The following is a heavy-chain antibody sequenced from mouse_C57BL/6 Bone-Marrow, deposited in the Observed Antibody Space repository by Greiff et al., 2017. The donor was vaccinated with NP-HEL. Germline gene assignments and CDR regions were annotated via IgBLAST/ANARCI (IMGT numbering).Heavy chain of an antibody. J-gene: IGHJ2*01. D-gene: IGHD1-1*01. CDR3: ARERITTVVFDY. CDR2: IDPSDSYT. Sequence: QVQLQQPGAELVMPGASVKLSCKASGYTFTSYWMHWVKQRPGQGLEWIGEIDPSDSYTNYNQKFKGKSTLTVDKSSNTAYMQLSSLTSEDSAVYYCARERITTVVFDYWGQGTTLTVSS. V-gene: IGHV1-69*01. CDR1: GYTFTSYW.